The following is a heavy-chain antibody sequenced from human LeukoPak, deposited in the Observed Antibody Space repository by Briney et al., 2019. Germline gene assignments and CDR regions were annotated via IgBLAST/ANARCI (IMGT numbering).Heavy chain of an antibody. CDR2: ISSSSSFR. J-gene: IGHJ4*02. CDR1: GFNFSSFS. D-gene: IGHD3-22*01. V-gene: IGHV3-21*01. CDR3: ARESSGYFY. Sequence: SGGSLRLSCAAPGFNFSSFSMNWVRQAPGKGLEWVSSISSSSSFRYYADSVKGRFTISRDNAKNSLYLQMNSLRAEDTAVYYCARESSGYFYWGQGTLVTVSS.